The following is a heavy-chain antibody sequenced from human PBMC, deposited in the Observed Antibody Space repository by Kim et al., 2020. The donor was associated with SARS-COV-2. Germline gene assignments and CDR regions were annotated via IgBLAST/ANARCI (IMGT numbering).Heavy chain of an antibody. V-gene: IGHV4-59*08. CDR3: ARQNMPAGGNFDY. CDR2: IYYSGST. J-gene: IGHJ4*02. CDR1: GGSISSYY. D-gene: IGHD6-13*01. Sequence: SETLSLICTVSGGSISSYYWSWIRQPPGKGLEWIGYIYYSGSTTYNPSLKSRVTISVDTSKNQFSLKLSSVTAADTAVYYCARQNMPAGGNFDYWGQGTLVTVSS.